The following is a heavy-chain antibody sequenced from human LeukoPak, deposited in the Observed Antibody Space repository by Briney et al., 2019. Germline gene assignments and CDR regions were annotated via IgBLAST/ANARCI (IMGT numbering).Heavy chain of an antibody. D-gene: IGHD3-22*01. J-gene: IGHJ4*02. CDR3: ASGEGDFYYDSSGYYS. CDR1: GGTFSSYA. V-gene: IGHV1-69*13. Sequence: SVKVSCKASGGTFSSYAISWVRQAPGQGLEWMGGIIPIFGTANYAQKFQGRVTITADESTSTAYMELSSLRSEDTAVYYCASGEGDFYYDSSGYYSWGQGTLVTVSS. CDR2: IIPIFGTA.